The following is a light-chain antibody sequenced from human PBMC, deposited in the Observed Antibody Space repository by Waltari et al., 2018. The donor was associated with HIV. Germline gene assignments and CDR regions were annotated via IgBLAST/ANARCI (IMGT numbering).Light chain of an antibody. CDR1: ALPRQH. CDR2: KDT. CDR3: LSADTSVTWV. J-gene: IGLJ3*02. Sequence: SYELTQPPSVSVSPGQTARITCSGDALPRQHAYWYQQKPGQAPVLVIYKDTERPSGIPERFSGSSSGTTVTLTISGVQAEDDADYYCLSADTSVTWVFGGGTKLTVL. V-gene: IGLV3-25*03.